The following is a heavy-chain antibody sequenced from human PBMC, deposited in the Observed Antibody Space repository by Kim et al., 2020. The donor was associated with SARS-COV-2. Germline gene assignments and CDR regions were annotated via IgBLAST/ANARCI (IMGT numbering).Heavy chain of an antibody. CDR3: TTACSSTSCSYFDY. J-gene: IGHJ4*02. CDR2: IKSKTDGGTT. D-gene: IGHD2-2*01. Sequence: GGSLRLSCAASGFTFSNAWMSWVRQAPGKGLEWVGRIKSKTDGGTTDYAAPVKGSFTISRDDSKSKLYLHMKRLKTEDTAVYYCTTACSSTSCSYFDYWGQRTLPTVSS. CDR1: GFTFSNAW. V-gene: IGHV3-15*01.